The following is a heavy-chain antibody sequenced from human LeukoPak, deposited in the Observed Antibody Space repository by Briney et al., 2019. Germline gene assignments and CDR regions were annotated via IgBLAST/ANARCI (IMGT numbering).Heavy chain of an antibody. CDR1: GFTFDDYA. CDR3: AKDPNKRGYSYGADY. D-gene: IGHD5-18*01. V-gene: IGHV3-9*01. CDR2: ISWNSGSI. J-gene: IGHJ4*02. Sequence: GRSLRLSCAASGFTFDDYAMHWVRQAPGKGLEWVSGISWNSGSIGYADSVKGRFTIPRDNSKNTLYLQMNSLRAEDTAVYYCAKDPNKRGYSYGADYWGQGTLVTVSS.